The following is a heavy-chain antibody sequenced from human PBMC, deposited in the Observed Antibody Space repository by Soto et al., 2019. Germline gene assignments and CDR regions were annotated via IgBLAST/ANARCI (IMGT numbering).Heavy chain of an antibody. CDR3: ARYYGDYKNYFDY. V-gene: IGHV4-59*04. CDR1: GGSISSYY. Sequence: PSETLSLTCTVSGGSISSYYWSWIRQPPGKGLEWIGYIYYSGTTYNNPSLNSRVTLSVDTSKNQFSLKLNSVTAADTAVYCCARYYGDYKNYFDYWGQGTLVTVSS. D-gene: IGHD4-17*01. J-gene: IGHJ4*02. CDR2: IYYSGTT.